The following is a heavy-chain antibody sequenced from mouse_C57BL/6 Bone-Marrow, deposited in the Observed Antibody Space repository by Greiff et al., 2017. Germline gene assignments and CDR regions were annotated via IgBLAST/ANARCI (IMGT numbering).Heavy chain of an antibody. J-gene: IGHJ3*01. CDR2: INPGSGGN. V-gene: IGHV1-54*01. Sequence: QVQLKESGAELVRPGTSVKVSCKASGYAFTNYLIEWVKQRPGQGLEWIGVINPGSGGNNYNEKFKGKGTLTADKSSSTAYMQLSSLTSEDSAVYFCARSKNWDSWFAYWVQGTLVTVSA. CDR1: GYAFTNYL. D-gene: IGHD4-1*01. CDR3: ARSKNWDSWFAY.